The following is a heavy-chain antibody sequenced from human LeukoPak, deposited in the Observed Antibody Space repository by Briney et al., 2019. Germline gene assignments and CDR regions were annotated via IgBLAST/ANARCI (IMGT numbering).Heavy chain of an antibody. V-gene: IGHV3-13*01. CDR2: IGAGADT. D-gene: IGHD6-19*01. Sequence: GGSLRLSCAASGFSFSNSDMHWVRQATGKGLEWVSAIGAGADTYYPDSVKGRFTISRENAKNSLYLQMNSLRAGDTGVYYCARGGKRAVAGTRSPQYFQHWGQGTLVTVSS. J-gene: IGHJ1*01. CDR3: ARGGKRAVAGTRSPQYFQH. CDR1: GFSFSNSD.